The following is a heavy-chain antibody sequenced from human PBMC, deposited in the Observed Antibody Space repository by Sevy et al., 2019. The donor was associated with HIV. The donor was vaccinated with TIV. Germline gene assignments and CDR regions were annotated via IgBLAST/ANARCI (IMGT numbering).Heavy chain of an antibody. CDR1: GGSISSGSYY. CDR2: IYTSGST. V-gene: IGHV4-61*02. Sequence: SETLSLTCTVSGGSISSGSYYWSWIRQPAGKGLEWIGRIYTSGSTNYNPSLKSRVTISVDTSKNQFSLKLSSVTAADTAVYYCARAEAGSRTIDYWGQGTLVTVSS. CDR3: ARAEAGSRTIDY. D-gene: IGHD1-7*01. J-gene: IGHJ4*02.